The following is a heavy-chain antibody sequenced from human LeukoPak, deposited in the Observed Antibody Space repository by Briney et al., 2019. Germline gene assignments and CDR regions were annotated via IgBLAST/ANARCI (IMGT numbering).Heavy chain of an antibody. J-gene: IGHJ4*02. D-gene: IGHD5-24*01. CDR1: GFTFSSYW. Sequence: PGGSLRLSCAASGFTFSSYWMSWVRQAPGKGLEWVANIKQDGGEKYYVDSLKGRFTISRDNAKNSLYLQMNSLRPEDTAVDYCAGRGDGNLYYFDHWGQGTLVTASS. CDR2: IKQDGGEK. CDR3: AGRGDGNLYYFDH. V-gene: IGHV3-7*04.